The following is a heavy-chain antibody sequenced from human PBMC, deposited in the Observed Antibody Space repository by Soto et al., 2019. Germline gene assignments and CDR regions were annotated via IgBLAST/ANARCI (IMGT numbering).Heavy chain of an antibody. J-gene: IGHJ4*02. CDR1: GFTFGRYA. Sequence: EVQLVESGGGLVQPGGSLRLSCAASGFTFGRYAMSWVRQAPGMGLEWVSPISSDTARTHYADSVKGRFTISRDSSKNIMFLKIHRLIAAETAVYYAARPTCRAAGGSRPGWGPGHRVTVS. V-gene: IGHV3-23*04. D-gene: IGHD5-18*01. CDR2: ISSDTART. CDR3: ARPTCRAAGGSRPG.